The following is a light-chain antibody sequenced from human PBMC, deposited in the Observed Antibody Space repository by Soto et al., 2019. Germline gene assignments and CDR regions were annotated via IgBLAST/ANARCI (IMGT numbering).Light chain of an antibody. CDR1: QSVSSTF. CDR2: GAS. J-gene: IGKJ1*01. Sequence: EIVLTQSPGTLSLSPGDRATLSCRVSQSVSSTFLAWYQQKPGQAPRVVIYGASTRATGIPDRFSGSGSGTDFTLTISRLEPEDFAVYYCQQYESSRTFGQGTKVEMK. CDR3: QQYESSRT. V-gene: IGKV3-20*01.